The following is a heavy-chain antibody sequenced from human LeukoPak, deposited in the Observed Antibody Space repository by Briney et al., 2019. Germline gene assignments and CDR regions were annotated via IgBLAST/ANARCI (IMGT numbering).Heavy chain of an antibody. CDR2: IIPIFGTA. CDR1: GGTFGSYA. Sequence: SVKVSCKASGGTFGSYAISWVRQAPGQGLEWMGGIIPIFGTANYAQKFQGRVTITADESTSTAYMELSSLRSEDTAVYYCARGSRYDILTGYLDYWGQGTLVTVSS. V-gene: IGHV1-69*13. D-gene: IGHD3-9*01. J-gene: IGHJ4*02. CDR3: ARGSRYDILTGYLDY.